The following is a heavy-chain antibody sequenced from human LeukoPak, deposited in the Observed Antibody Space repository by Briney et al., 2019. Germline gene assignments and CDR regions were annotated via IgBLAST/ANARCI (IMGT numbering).Heavy chain of an antibody. V-gene: IGHV6-1*01. Sequence: SQTLSLTCAISGDSVSSNSVTWNWIRQSPSRGLEWLGRTYYRSTWYNDYAVSVRGRITVNPDTSKNQFSLHLNSVAPEDTAVYYCARRLTQYDCFDPWGQGIPVTVSS. D-gene: IGHD2-2*01. CDR2: TYYRSTWYN. CDR1: GDSVSSNSVT. CDR3: ARRLTQYDCFDP. J-gene: IGHJ5*02.